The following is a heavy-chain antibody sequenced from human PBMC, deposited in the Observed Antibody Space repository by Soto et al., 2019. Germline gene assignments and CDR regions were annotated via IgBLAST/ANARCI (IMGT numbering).Heavy chain of an antibody. CDR3: ARHHCGCDCHLDY. CDR2: IDKDGGET. Sequence: PGGSLRLSCAASGFTFSNYWMNWARQAPGKGLEWVANIDKDGGETNYVNSVKGRFTISRDNAKNSLYLQMNSLGTEDTAVYYCARHHCGCDCHLDYLGQGTLVTVSS. CDR1: GFTFSNYW. J-gene: IGHJ4*02. D-gene: IGHD2-21*02. V-gene: IGHV3-7*01.